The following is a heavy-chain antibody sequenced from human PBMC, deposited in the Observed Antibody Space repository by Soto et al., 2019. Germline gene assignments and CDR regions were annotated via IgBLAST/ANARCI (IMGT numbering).Heavy chain of an antibody. CDR2: ISGSGANT. Sequence: EVQLLESAGGLVQPGGSLSLSCAASGFTFSSYAMRWVRQAPGKGLEWVSAISGSGANTYYADSVKGRFTISRDNSRNPLISQHSRLRAEDTIVHYCVKCADTRGITDYWGQGALVHIS. D-gene: IGHD6-25*01. CDR1: GFTFSSYA. J-gene: IGHJ4*02. CDR3: VKCADTRGITDY. V-gene: IGHV3-23*01.